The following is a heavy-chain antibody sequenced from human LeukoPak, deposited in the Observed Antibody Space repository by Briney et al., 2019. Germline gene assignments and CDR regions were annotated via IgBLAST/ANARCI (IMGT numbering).Heavy chain of an antibody. CDR1: GFTFSSYG. J-gene: IGHJ6*02. Sequence: GGSLRLSCAASGFTFSSYGMHWVRQAPGKGLEWVAVIWYDGSNKYYADSVKGRFTISRDSSKNTLYLQMNSLRAEDTAVYYCATTYGSGSYYYYYYYGMDVWGQGTTVTVSS. D-gene: IGHD3-10*01. CDR3: ATTYGSGSYYYYYYYGMDV. CDR2: IWYDGSNK. V-gene: IGHV3-33*01.